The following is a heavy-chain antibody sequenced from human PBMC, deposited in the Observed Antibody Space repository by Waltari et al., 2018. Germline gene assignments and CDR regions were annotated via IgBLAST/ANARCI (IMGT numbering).Heavy chain of an antibody. V-gene: IGHV1-2*06. CDR3: ARAFGGIAVAGTVGGWFDP. CDR1: GYTFTGYY. D-gene: IGHD6-19*01. CDR2: INPNRGGT. J-gene: IGHJ5*02. Sequence: QVQLVQSGAEVKKPGASVKVSCKASGYTFTGYYMHWVRQAPGQGLEWMGRINPNRGGTNYAQKFQGRVTMTRDTSISTAYMELSRLRSDDTAVYYCARAFGGIAVAGTVGGWFDPWGQGTLVTVSS.